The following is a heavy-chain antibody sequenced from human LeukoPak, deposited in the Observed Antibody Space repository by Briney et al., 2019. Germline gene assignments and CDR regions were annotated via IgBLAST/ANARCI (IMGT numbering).Heavy chain of an antibody. CDR2: IIPILGIA. CDR1: GGTFSSYA. CDR3: ARAGRDGYNLCDY. J-gene: IGHJ4*02. V-gene: IGHV1-69*04. D-gene: IGHD5-24*01. Sequence: ASVKVSCKASGGTFSSYAISWVRQAPGQGLEWMGRIIPILGIANYAQKFQGRVTITADKSTSTAYMELSSLRSEDTAVYYCARAGRDGYNLCDYWGQGTLVTVSS.